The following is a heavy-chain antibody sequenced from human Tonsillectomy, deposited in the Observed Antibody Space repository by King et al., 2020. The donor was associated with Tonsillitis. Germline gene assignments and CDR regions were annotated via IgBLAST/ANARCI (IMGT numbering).Heavy chain of an antibody. CDR3: ARALLRGDYGPSGFGY. D-gene: IGHD4-17*01. Sequence: QLQESGPGLVKPSQTLSLTCAVSGGSISSGGYSWSWIRQRPGKGLEWIGYIYYSGSSYYNPSLKSRVTISVDTSKNQFSLKLSSVTAADTAVYYCARALLRGDYGPSGFGYWGQGTLVTVSS. J-gene: IGHJ4*02. CDR1: GGSISSGGYS. CDR2: IYYSGSS. V-gene: IGHV4-30-4*07.